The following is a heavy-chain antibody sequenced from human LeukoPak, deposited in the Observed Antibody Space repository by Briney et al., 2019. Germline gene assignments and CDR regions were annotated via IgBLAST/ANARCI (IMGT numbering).Heavy chain of an antibody. CDR1: GYTLTELS. D-gene: IGHD6-25*01. CDR2: FDPEDGEA. Sequence: ASVKVSCKVSGYTLTELSMHWVRQAPGKGLEWMGGFDPEDGEAIYAQKFQGRVTMTEDTSTDTAYMELSSLRSEDTAVYYCATMWRIAAAADSEGFDYWGQGTLVTVSS. J-gene: IGHJ4*02. V-gene: IGHV1-24*01. CDR3: ATMWRIAAAADSEGFDY.